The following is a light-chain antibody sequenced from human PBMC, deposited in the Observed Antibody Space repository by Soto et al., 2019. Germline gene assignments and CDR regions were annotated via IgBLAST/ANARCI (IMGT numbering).Light chain of an antibody. Sequence: EIVMTQSPATLSVSPGERATLSCRASQSVSNNLAWYQQKPGQAPRLLIYEKSTRATGIPDGFSGSGSGTEFTLTISSLQSEDFAVYSCQQYNKWPLTFGGGTKVEIK. J-gene: IGKJ4*01. V-gene: IGKV3-15*01. CDR2: EKS. CDR1: QSVSNN. CDR3: QQYNKWPLT.